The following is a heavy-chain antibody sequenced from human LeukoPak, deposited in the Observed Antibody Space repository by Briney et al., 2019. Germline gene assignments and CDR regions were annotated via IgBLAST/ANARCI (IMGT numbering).Heavy chain of an antibody. CDR3: ASNPRGDSWTFDY. CDR1: GYTLSSYG. CDR2: ISIYNGNT. J-gene: IGHJ4*02. Sequence: ASVKVSCKASGYTLSSYGVNRVRQAPGQGLEWMGWISIYNGNTNYAQILQGRVTMTTDTSTSTVYMELRSLRSDDTAVYYCASNPRGDSWTFDYWGQGTLVTVSS. D-gene: IGHD2-21*02. V-gene: IGHV1-18*04.